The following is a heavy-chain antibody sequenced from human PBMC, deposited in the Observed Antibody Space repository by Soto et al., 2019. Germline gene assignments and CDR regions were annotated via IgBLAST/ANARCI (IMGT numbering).Heavy chain of an antibody. CDR3: AKGSYYDILTGYHDWFDP. V-gene: IGHV3-9*01. CDR1: GFTFDDYA. Sequence: EVQLVESGGGLVQPGRSLRLSCAASGFTFDDYAMHWVRQAPGKGLEWGSGISWNSGSIGYADSVKGRFTISRDNAKNSLYLQMNSLRAEDTALYYCAKGSYYDILTGYHDWFDPWGQGTLVTVSS. D-gene: IGHD3-9*01. J-gene: IGHJ5*02. CDR2: ISWNSGSI.